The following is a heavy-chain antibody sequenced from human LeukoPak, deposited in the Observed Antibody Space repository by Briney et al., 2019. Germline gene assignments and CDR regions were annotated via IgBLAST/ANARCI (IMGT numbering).Heavy chain of an antibody. CDR2: IHSDGSSS. J-gene: IGHJ4*02. CDR1: GFTFSSCW. V-gene: IGHV3-74*01. D-gene: IGHD2-15*01. Sequence: PGGSLRLSCAASGFTFSSCWMHWVRQAPGQGLVWVSGIHSDGSSSRYADSAKGRFTISRDNAKNTLYLQMNSLRVEDTAVYYCVRGCNGGICYIGHWGQGTLVTVSS. CDR3: VRGCNGGICYIGH.